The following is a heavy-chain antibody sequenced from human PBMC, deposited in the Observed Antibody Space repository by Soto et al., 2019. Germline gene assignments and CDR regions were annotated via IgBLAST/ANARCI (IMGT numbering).Heavy chain of an antibody. J-gene: IGHJ4*02. D-gene: IGHD4-17*01. CDR3: ARRGTTVTTRRVFDY. CDR2: IYYSGST. V-gene: IGHV4-39*01. Sequence: SETLSLTCTVSGGSISSSSYYWGWIRQPPGKGLEWIGSIYYSGSTYYNPSLKSRVTISVDTSKNQFSLKLSSVTAADTAVYYCARRGTTVTTRRVFDYWGQGTLVTVSS. CDR1: GGSISSSSYY.